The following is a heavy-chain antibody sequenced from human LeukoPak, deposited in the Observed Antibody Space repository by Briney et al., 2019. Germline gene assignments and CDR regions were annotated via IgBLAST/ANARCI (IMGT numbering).Heavy chain of an antibody. V-gene: IGHV3-21*01. J-gene: IGHJ3*02. CDR2: ISSSSSYI. CDR3: ARDFPYDSSGYYNSDAFDI. CDR1: GFTFSSYS. Sequence: PGGSLRLSCAASGFTFSSYSMNWVRQAPGKGLEWVSSISSSSSYIHYADSVKGRFTISRDNAKNSLYLQMNSLRAEDTAVYYCARDFPYDSSGYYNSDAFDIWGQGTMVTVSS. D-gene: IGHD3-22*01.